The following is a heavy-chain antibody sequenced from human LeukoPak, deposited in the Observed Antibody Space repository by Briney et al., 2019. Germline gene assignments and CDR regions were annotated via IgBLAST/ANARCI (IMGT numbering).Heavy chain of an antibody. J-gene: IGHJ6*02. Sequence: GGSLRLSCAATGFTFSSYAMSWVRQAPGKGLEWVSAVTASAGNTYYADSVKGRFTISRDNSKNTLYLQVNSLRAEDTAVYYCAKGDYYGSGSTFKNGMDVWGQGTTVTVSS. CDR1: GFTFSSYA. V-gene: IGHV3-23*01. CDR3: AKGDYYGSGSTFKNGMDV. D-gene: IGHD3-10*01. CDR2: VTASAGNT.